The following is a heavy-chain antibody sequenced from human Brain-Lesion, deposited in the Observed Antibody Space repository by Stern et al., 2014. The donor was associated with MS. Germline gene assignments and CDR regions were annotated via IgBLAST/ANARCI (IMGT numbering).Heavy chain of an antibody. V-gene: IGHV3-21*01. Sequence: QLLQSGGGLVKPGGSLRLSCEASGFTFTSYSMNWVRQAPGQGLEWVSAISVGTDYISYPDSVKGRFTISRDNAKNSLFLQMNPLRAEDTCVYYCARVDCSGTNCFYYYYGMDVWGQGTTVTVSS. D-gene: IGHD2-2*01. J-gene: IGHJ6*02. CDR3: ARVDCSGTNCFYYYYGMDV. CDR2: ISVGTDYI. CDR1: GFTFTSYS.